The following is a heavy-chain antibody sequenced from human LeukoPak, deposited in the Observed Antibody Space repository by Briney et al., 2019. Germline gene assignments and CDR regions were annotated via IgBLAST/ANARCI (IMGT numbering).Heavy chain of an antibody. D-gene: IGHD6-13*01. J-gene: IGHJ5*02. CDR1: GFTFSXYX. V-gene: IGHV3-23*01. CDR2: ISRSGGST. CDR3: AKSSSGYWFDP. Sequence: XAASGFTFSXYXXXXVXQARGXXXXXVSAISRSGGSTYSADSVQGRFTISRDNSKNTLYLQMNSLRAEDTAVYYCAKSSSGYWFDPWGQGTLVTVSS.